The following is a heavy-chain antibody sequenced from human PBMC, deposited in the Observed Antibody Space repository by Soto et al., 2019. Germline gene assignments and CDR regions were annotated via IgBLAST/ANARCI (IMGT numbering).Heavy chain of an antibody. CDR2: ITTGNGNT. CDR3: ARVTMCQLLIAFDI. CDR1: GYTFTTYT. V-gene: IGHV1-3*04. Sequence: QVQLVQSGAEEKKPGASVKVSCKAFGYTFTTYTMHWVRQAPGQRLEWMGWITTGNGNTKYSQKFQGRVTITRDTPASTAYMELSSLASEDTAVYYGARVTMCQLLIAFDIWGQGTMVTVSS. D-gene: IGHD2-2*01. J-gene: IGHJ3*02.